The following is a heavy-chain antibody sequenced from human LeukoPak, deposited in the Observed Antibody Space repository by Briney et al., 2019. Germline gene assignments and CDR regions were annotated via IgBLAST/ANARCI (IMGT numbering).Heavy chain of an antibody. CDR3: ARVRDGYNYEYYFDY. J-gene: IGHJ4*02. CDR1: GFTFSSYA. Sequence: PGRSLRLSCAASGFTFSSYAMHWVRQAPGKGLEWVAVISYDGSNKYYADSVKGRFTISRDNSKNTLYLQMNSLRAEGTAVYYCARVRDGYNYEYYFDYWGQGTLVTVSS. CDR2: ISYDGSNK. V-gene: IGHV3-30-3*01. D-gene: IGHD5-24*01.